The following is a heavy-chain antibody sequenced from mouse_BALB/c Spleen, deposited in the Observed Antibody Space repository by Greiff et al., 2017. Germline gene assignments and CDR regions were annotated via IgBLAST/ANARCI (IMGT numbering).Heavy chain of an antibody. V-gene: IGHV3-2*02. J-gene: IGHJ4*01. CDR1: GYSITSDYA. Sequence: VQLKESGPGLVKPSQSLSLTCTVTGYSITSDYAWNWIRQFPGNKLEWMGYISYSGSTSYNPSLKSRISITRDTSKNQFFLQLNSVTTEDTATYYCARFPYDYGRLDYWGQGTSVTVSS. CDR2: ISYSGST. CDR3: ARFPYDYGRLDY. D-gene: IGHD2-4*01.